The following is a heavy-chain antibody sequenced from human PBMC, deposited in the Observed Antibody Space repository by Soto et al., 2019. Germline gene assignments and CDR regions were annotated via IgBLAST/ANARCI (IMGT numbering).Heavy chain of an antibody. Sequence: QITLKESGPTLVKPTQTLTLTCTFSGFSLSTSGVGVGWIRQPPGKALEWLALIYWDDDKPYSPSLKSRLTITKDTSKNQVVLTMTNMDPVDTATSYCAHVYGGYDNFDYWGQGTLVTVSS. V-gene: IGHV2-5*02. CDR2: IYWDDDK. CDR1: GFSLSTSGVG. CDR3: AHVYGGYDNFDY. J-gene: IGHJ4*02. D-gene: IGHD5-12*01.